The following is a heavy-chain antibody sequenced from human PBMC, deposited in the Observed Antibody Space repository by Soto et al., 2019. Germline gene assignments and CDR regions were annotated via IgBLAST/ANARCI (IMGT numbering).Heavy chain of an antibody. Sequence: VQLVEFGGGVVQPGMSLRHSCAASGFTFGNYGMHWVRQAPAKGLEWVAVIWYDGSNKYYADSVKGRFTISRDNSKNTLYLQMNSLRAEDTAVYYCARDSTRGLDNDYWGQGTVVTVSS. J-gene: IGHJ4*02. D-gene: IGHD6-19*01. CDR3: ARDSTRGLDNDY. CDR1: GFTFGNYG. CDR2: IWYDGSNK. V-gene: IGHV3-33*01.